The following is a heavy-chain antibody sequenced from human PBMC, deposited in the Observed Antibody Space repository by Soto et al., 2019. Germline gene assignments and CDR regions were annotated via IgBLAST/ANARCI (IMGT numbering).Heavy chain of an antibody. Sequence: SEPLSLTCSVADGSSSGYYWSWIRQPPGKGLEWIGYIYYSGSTNYNPSLKSRVTISVDTSKNQFSLKLSSVTAADTAVYYCARGQYYDFWSGYYLYYYGMDVWGQGTTVTVSS. CDR3: ARGQYYDFWSGYYLYYYGMDV. D-gene: IGHD3-3*01. CDR1: DGSSSGYY. CDR2: IYYSGST. J-gene: IGHJ6*02. V-gene: IGHV4-59*01.